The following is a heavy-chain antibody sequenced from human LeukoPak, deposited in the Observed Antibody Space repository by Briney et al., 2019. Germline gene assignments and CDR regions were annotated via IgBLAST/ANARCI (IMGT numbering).Heavy chain of an antibody. CDR2: IYYGVST. Sequence: PSETLSLTCTVSGGSISSGSNYWGWIRQPPGKGLEWIESIYYGVSTYYNPSLKSRVTISVDTSKNQFSLKLSSVTAADTAVYYCARHESRGTGYFLPFDYWGQGTLVTVSS. CDR3: ARHESRGTGYFLPFDY. CDR1: GGSISSGSNY. J-gene: IGHJ4*02. D-gene: IGHD3/OR15-3a*01. V-gene: IGHV4-39*01.